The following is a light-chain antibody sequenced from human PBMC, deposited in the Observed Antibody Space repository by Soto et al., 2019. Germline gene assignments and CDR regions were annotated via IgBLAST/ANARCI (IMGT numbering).Light chain of an antibody. V-gene: IGKV3D-20*01. CDR1: QSVNSGF. CDR2: DAS. Sequence: EIVLTQSPDTLSLSPGDRATLSCGASQSVNSGFLAWYQQKPGLAPRLLIYDASSRATGIPDRFSGSGSGTNFTLTISSLEHEDFAVYYCQQYCSSPPWTFGQGTKVEI. CDR3: QQYCSSPPWT. J-gene: IGKJ1*01.